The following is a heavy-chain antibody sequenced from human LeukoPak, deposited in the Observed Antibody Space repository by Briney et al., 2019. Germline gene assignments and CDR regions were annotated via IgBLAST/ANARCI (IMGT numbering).Heavy chain of an antibody. V-gene: IGHV4-4*02. CDR1: GGSISSSNW. D-gene: IGHD2-2*01. Sequence: PSETLSLTCAVSGGSISSSNWWSWVRQPPGKGLEWIGEIYHSGSTNYNPSLKSRVTISVDRSKNQFSLKLSSVTAADTAVYYCARIVVPAAMAGDWFDPWGQGTLVTVSS. J-gene: IGHJ5*02. CDR3: ARIVVPAAMAGDWFDP. CDR2: IYHSGST.